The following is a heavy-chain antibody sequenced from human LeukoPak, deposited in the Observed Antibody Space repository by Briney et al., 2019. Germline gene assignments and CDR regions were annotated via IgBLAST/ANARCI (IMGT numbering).Heavy chain of an antibody. CDR1: GGSISSSSYY. V-gene: IGHV4-39*07. CDR2: IYYSGST. J-gene: IGHJ3*02. Sequence: SETLSLTCTVSGGSISSSSYYWGWIRQPPGKGLEWIGSIYYSGSTNYNPSLKSRVTISVDTSKNQFSLKLSSVTAADTAVYYCARRVTPLDAFDIWGQGTMVTVSS. CDR3: ARRVTPLDAFDI. D-gene: IGHD2-21*02.